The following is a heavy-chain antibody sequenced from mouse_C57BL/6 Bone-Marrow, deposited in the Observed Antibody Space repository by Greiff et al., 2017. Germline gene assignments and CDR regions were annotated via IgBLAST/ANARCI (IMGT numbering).Heavy chain of an antibody. CDR3: VRRSYGNYGNAMDY. D-gene: IGHD2-1*01. J-gene: IGHJ4*01. V-gene: IGHV10-1*01. Sequence: EVKLVESGGGLVQPKGSLKLSCAASGFSFNTYAMNWVRQAPGKGLEWVARLRSKSNNYATYYADSVKDRFTISRDDSESMLYLQMNNLKTEDAAMYYCVRRSYGNYGNAMDYWGQGTSVTVSS. CDR2: LRSKSNNYAT. CDR1: GFSFNTYA.